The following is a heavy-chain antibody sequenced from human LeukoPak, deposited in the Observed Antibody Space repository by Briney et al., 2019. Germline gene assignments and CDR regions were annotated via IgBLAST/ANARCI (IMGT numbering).Heavy chain of an antibody. V-gene: IGHV5-51*01. CDR3: ARPRRAERDEDF. D-gene: IGHD1-1*01. Sequence: GESLKISCKASGYSFTNYWIGWVRQMPGQGMEWVAMINPDDTNIAYSPSFQGQVTISADRSISTAYLQWSSLTASDTAMYYCARPRRAERDEDFWGQGTLVTVSS. CDR2: INPDDTNI. CDR1: GYSFTNYW. J-gene: IGHJ4*02.